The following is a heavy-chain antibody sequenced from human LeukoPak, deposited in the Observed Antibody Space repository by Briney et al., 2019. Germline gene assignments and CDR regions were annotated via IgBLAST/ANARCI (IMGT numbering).Heavy chain of an antibody. D-gene: IGHD5-24*01. CDR2: ISNNGRNK. V-gene: IGHV3-30*04. Sequence: PGRSLRLSCAASGFTFSSYAIHWVRQAPGKGLEGVAFISNNGRNKDYADSVKGRFTISRDNSKNTLYLQMNSLRAEDTAVYYCAKGGDGYNYGSYFDYWGQGTLVTVSS. CDR3: AKGGDGYNYGSYFDY. J-gene: IGHJ4*02. CDR1: GFTFSSYA.